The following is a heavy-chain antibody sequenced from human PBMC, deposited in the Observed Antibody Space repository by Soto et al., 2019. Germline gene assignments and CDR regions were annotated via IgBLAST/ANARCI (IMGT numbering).Heavy chain of an antibody. CDR1: GFTFSNAW. CDR2: IKSKTDGGTT. D-gene: IGHD2-21*02. V-gene: IGHV3-15*01. J-gene: IGHJ4*02. Sequence: EVQLVESGGGLVKPGGSLRLSCAASGFTFSNAWMSWVRQAPGKGLEWVGRIKSKTDGGTTDYAAPVKGRFTISRDDSKNTLYLQMNSLKTEDTAVYYCTTHHGYPYCGSDCYSGVGYWGQGTLVTVSS. CDR3: TTHHGYPYCGSDCYSGVGY.